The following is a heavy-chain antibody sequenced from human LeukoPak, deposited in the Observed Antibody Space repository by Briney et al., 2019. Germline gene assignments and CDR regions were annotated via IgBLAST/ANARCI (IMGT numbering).Heavy chain of an antibody. Sequence: GGSLRLSCAVSGITLSNYGMSWVRQAPGKGLEWVAGISDSGGRTNYADSVKGRFTISRDNPKNTLYLQMNSLRAEDTAVYFCAKRGVVIRVILVGFHREAYYFDSWGQGALVTVSS. CDR1: GITLSNYG. J-gene: IGHJ4*02. D-gene: IGHD3-22*01. CDR2: ISDSGGRT. CDR3: AKRGVVIRVILVGFHREAYYFDS. V-gene: IGHV3-23*01.